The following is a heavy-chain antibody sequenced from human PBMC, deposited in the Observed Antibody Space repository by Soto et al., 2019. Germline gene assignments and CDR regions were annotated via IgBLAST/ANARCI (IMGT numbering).Heavy chain of an antibody. D-gene: IGHD3-9*01. J-gene: IGHJ4*02. CDR3: AREASHGYDILTGPAWE. CDR1: GGSISSGGYY. CDR2: IYYSGST. V-gene: IGHV4-31*03. Sequence: SETLSLTCTVSGGSISSGGYYWSWIRQHPGKGLEWIGYIYYSGSTYYNPSLKSRVTISVDTSKNQFSLKLSSVTAADTAVYYCAREASHGYDILTGPAWEWGQGTLVTVSS.